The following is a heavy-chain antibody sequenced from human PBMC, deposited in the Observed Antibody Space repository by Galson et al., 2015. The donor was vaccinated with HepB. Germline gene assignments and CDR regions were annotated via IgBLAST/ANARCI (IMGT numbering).Heavy chain of an antibody. V-gene: IGHV1-2*02. CDR1: GYTFTSYY. J-gene: IGHJ4*02. CDR2: INPNSGGT. CDR3: ARDLGAGVAPTYYDFWSGTTTSAFDY. D-gene: IGHD3-3*01. Sequence: SVKVSCKASGYTFTSYYMHWVRQAPGQGLEWMGWINPNSGGTNYAQKFQGRVTMTRDTSISTAYMELSRLRSDDTAVYYCARDLGAGVAPTYYDFWSGTTTSAFDYWGQGTLVTVSS.